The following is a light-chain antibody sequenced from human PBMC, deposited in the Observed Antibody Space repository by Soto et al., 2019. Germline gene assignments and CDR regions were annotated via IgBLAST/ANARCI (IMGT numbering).Light chain of an antibody. CDR2: AAS. Sequence: DAQMTQSPSSLSASVGDSVTITCRASQSIGNYLAWYQHKPGKAPKLLIYAASSLQSGVPSRFSGSGSGTYFALTINSLQPEDFATYYCRESHSTFGQGTKLEIK. J-gene: IGKJ2*01. CDR3: RESHST. V-gene: IGKV1-39*01. CDR1: QSIGNY.